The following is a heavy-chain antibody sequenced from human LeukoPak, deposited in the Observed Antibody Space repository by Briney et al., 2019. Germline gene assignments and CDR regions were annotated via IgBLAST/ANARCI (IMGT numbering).Heavy chain of an antibody. CDR1: GGTFSSYA. Sequence: ASVKVSCKASGGTFSSYAISWVRQAPGQGLEWMGGIIPIFGTANYAQKFQGRVTITADESTSTAYMELSSLRSEDTAVYYCARGRDRDGCTDYWGQGALVTVSS. CDR3: ARGRDRDGCTDY. J-gene: IGHJ4*02. D-gene: IGHD5-24*01. V-gene: IGHV1-69*01. CDR2: IIPIFGTA.